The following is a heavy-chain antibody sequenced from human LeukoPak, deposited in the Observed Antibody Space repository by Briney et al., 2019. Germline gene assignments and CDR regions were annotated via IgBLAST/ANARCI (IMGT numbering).Heavy chain of an antibody. CDR2: ISSSSSYI. CDR3: ARGLPTGYSSGWHSV. CDR1: GFTFSSYS. J-gene: IGHJ4*02. Sequence: GGSLRLSCAASGFTFSSYSMNWVRQAPGKGLEWVSSISSSSSYIHYADSVKGRFTISRDNAKNSLFLQMSSLRAEDTAVYYCARGLPTGYSSGWHSVWGQGTLATVSS. V-gene: IGHV3-21*01. D-gene: IGHD6-19*01.